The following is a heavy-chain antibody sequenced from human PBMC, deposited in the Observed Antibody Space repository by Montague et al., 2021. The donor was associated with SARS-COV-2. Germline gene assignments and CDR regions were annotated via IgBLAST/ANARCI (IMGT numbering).Heavy chain of an antibody. J-gene: IGHJ4*02. Sequence: SLRLSCAASGFTFGDYAMHWVRQAPGKGLEWVSGISWNSGSIGYADSVXGRFTVSRDNAKNSLYLQMNSLRAEDTALYYCAKDWDYYDGSGYIDYWGQGTLVTVSS. CDR2: ISWNSGSI. V-gene: IGHV3-9*01. CDR3: AKDWDYYDGSGYIDY. CDR1: GFTFGDYA. D-gene: IGHD3-22*01.